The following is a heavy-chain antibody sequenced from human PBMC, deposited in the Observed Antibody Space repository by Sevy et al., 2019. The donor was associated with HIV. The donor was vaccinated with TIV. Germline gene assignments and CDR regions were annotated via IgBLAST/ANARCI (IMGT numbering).Heavy chain of an antibody. Sequence: GESLKISCAASGFTFSAYWMSWVRQAPGKGLEWVATIKPDGSWSSSVNSVKGRFTISRDNVENTLFLQMNSLRDEDTALYYCTRDERALYKSPEYWGQGTLVTVSS. V-gene: IGHV3-7*01. CDR2: IKPDGSWS. CDR3: TRDERALYKSPEY. CDR1: GFTFSAYW. J-gene: IGHJ4*02. D-gene: IGHD2-8*01.